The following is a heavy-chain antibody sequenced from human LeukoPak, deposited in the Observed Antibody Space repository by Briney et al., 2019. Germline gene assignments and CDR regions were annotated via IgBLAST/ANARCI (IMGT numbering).Heavy chain of an antibody. CDR3: AKKWSDYFDF. CDR1: GFTFTDYW. V-gene: IGHV3-7*01. CDR2: IQQDGGQA. Sequence: GESLRLSCATSGFTFTDYWMAWIRQSPGKGLEWVANIQQDGGQAYYLDSVEGRFTISRDNAKNSLYLQMNNLRVEDTAVYYCAKKWSDYFDFWGQGTLVTVSA. D-gene: IGHD3-3*01. J-gene: IGHJ4*02.